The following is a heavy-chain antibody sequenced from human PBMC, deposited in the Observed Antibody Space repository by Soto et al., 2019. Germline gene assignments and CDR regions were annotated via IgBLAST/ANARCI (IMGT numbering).Heavy chain of an antibody. CDR2: ISSSGSTI. CDR1: GFTFSDYY. D-gene: IGHD3-3*01. Sequence: GGSLRLSCAASGFTFSDYYMSWIRQAPGKGLEWVSYISSSGSTIYYADSVKGRFTISRDNAKNSLYLQMNSLRAEDTAVYYCALDRWSGYFPQFYFDYWGQGTLVTVSS. CDR3: ALDRWSGYFPQFYFDY. J-gene: IGHJ4*02. V-gene: IGHV3-11*01.